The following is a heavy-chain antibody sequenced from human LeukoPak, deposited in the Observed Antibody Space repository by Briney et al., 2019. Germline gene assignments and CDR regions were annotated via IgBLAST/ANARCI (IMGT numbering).Heavy chain of an antibody. V-gene: IGHV4-39*07. CDR3: ARVTGYMIEDYFDY. CDR1: GGSIRSRSYY. D-gene: IGHD3-22*01. Sequence: SETLSLTCSVSGGSIRSRSYYWGWIRQPPGKGLEWIGSIYYSGSTYYNPSLKSRVTISVETSKNQFSLKLSSVTAADTAVYYCARVTGYMIEDYFDYWGQGTLVTVSS. J-gene: IGHJ4*02. CDR2: IYYSGST.